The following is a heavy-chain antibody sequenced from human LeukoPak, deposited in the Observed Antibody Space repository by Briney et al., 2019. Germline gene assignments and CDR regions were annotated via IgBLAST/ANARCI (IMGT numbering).Heavy chain of an antibody. CDR2: ISAYNGNT. CDR3: ARDLSATPGEGY. D-gene: IGHD3-10*01. Sequence: GASVKVSCKASGYTFTGYYMHWVRQAPGQGLEWMGWISAYNGNTNYAQKLQGRVTMTTDTSTSTAYMELRSLRSDDTAVYYCARDLSATPGEGYWGQGTLVTVSS. V-gene: IGHV1-18*04. CDR1: GYTFTGYY. J-gene: IGHJ4*02.